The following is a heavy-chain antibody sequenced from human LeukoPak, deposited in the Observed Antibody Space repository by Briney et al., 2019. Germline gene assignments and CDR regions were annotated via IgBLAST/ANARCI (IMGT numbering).Heavy chain of an antibody. J-gene: IGHJ5*02. CDR3: ARGGYYGSGNDFRFDP. CDR1: GGSFIGYY. CDR2: INHGGST. V-gene: IGHV4-34*01. Sequence: PSETLSLTCAVSGGSFIGYYWSWIRQPPGMRLEWIGEINHGGSTNYNPSLKSRVTISVDTSKNQFSLKLSSVTAADTAIYYCARGGYYGSGNDFRFDPWGQGTLVTVSS. D-gene: IGHD3-10*01.